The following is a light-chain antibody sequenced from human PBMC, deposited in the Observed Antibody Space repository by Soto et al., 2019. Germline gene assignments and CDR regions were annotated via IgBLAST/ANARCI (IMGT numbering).Light chain of an antibody. V-gene: IGKV1-5*03. CDR2: EAA. J-gene: IGKJ1*01. CDR3: QQSNNYPWT. Sequence: DIQMTQSPSTLSASVGDRVTITCRASQYIHNYLAWYQQKPGEAPKLLIYEAANLQSGVPSRFSGYGTGTEFTLTSSSLQPDDFATYYCQQSNNYPWTFGQGTRVEI. CDR1: QYIHNY.